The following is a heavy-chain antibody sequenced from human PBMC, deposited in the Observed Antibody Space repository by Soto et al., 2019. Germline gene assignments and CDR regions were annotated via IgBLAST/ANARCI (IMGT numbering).Heavy chain of an antibody. J-gene: IGHJ6*02. CDR2: ISSSSSYT. Sequence: GGSLRLSCAASGFTFSDYYMSWIRQAPGKGLEWVSYISSSSSYTNYADSVKGRFTISRDNAKNSLYLQMNSLRAEDTAVYYCARLGNSGYDYNYYYGMDVWGQGTTVTVSS. CDR1: GFTFSDYY. CDR3: ARLGNSGYDYNYYYGMDV. D-gene: IGHD5-12*01. V-gene: IGHV3-11*06.